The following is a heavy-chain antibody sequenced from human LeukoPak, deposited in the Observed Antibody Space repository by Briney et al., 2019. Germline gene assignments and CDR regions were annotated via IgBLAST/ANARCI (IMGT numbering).Heavy chain of an antibody. CDR3: AREYSSSSYTDF. CDR2: INHSGRT. J-gene: IGHJ4*02. Sequence: PSETLSLTCAVYGGSFSGYYWSWIRQPPGKGLEWIGEINHSGRTTYNPSLKSRVTISVDTSRNQFSLNLSSVTAADTAIYYCAREYSSSSYTDFWGRGILVTVSS. CDR1: GGSFSGYY. V-gene: IGHV4-34*01. D-gene: IGHD6-6*01.